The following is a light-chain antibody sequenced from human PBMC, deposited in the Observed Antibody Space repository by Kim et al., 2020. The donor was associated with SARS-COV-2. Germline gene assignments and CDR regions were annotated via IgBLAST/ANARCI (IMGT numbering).Light chain of an antibody. CDR2: GAS. V-gene: IGKV3D-15*01. CDR3: QQHNNWPLT. CDR1: QNVNKN. Sequence: EIVMTQSPATLSVSPGERATLSCRASQNVNKNLAWYQQKPGQAPRLLIYGASTRATGIPASFSGSGSGTEFTLTISSLQSEDFAVYYCQQHNNWPLTFGGGTKLEI. J-gene: IGKJ4*01.